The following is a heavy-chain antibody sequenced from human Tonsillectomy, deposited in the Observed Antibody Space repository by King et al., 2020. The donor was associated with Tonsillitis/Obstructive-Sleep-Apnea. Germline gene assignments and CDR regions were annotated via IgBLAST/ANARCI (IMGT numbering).Heavy chain of an antibody. CDR1: GFTFGDYA. CDR2: IRSKAYGGTT. D-gene: IGHD3-3*01. Sequence: VQLVESGGGLVKPGRSLRLSCTASGFTFGDYAMSWFRQAPGKGLAWVGFIRSKAYGGTTEYAASVKGRFTISRDDSKSIAYLQMNSLKTEDTAVYYCTRGGDDFWSGYLSGYMDVWGKGTTVTVSS. CDR3: TRGGDDFWSGYLSGYMDV. J-gene: IGHJ6*03. V-gene: IGHV3-49*05.